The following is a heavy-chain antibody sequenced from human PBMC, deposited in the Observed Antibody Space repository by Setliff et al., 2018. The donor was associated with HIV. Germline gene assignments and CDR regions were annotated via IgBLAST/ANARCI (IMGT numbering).Heavy chain of an antibody. V-gene: IGHV3-23*01. D-gene: IGHD2-2*01. CDR3: AKGSSFVVVPTAYSGYFDY. Sequence: GGSLRLSCAASGFTFSSHAMTWVRQAPGQGLEWVSIISGSGISTYYADSVKGRFTISRDNSRNMLYLQMNSLRAEDTAVYYCAKGSSFVVVPTAYSGYFDYWGQGTLVTVSS. J-gene: IGHJ4*02. CDR1: GFTFSSHA. CDR2: ISGSGIST.